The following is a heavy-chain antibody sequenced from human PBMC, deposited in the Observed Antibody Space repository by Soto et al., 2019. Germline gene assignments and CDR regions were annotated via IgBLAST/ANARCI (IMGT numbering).Heavy chain of an antibody. CDR2: IDPSDSQT. CDR1: GDSFAGYW. CDR3: ARQIYDSDTGPNFQYYFDS. J-gene: IGHJ4*02. V-gene: IGHV5-10-1*01. D-gene: IGHD3-22*01. Sequence: GESVKISCKGSGDSFAGYWITWVRQKPGKGLEWMGRIDPSDSQTYYSPSFRGHVTISVTKSITTVFLQWSSLRASDTAMYYCARQIYDSDTGPNFQYYFDSWGQGTPVTVSS.